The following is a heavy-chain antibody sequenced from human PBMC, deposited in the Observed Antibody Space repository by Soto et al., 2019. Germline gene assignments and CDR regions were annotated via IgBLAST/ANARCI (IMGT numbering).Heavy chain of an antibody. J-gene: IGHJ5*02. CDR3: ARSILVTTKSRWFDT. CDR1: GGSFSTYA. CDR2: ISPIFGTP. V-gene: IGHV1-69*12. D-gene: IGHD2-21*02. Sequence: QVQLVQSGAEVKKPGSSVKVSCKASGGSFSTYAISWVRQAPGQGLEWMGEISPIFGTPNYAQNFQGRVTTTAYESTRTVYMKLSSLQSEDTAVYYCARSILVTTKSRWFDTWGQGSLVTVSS.